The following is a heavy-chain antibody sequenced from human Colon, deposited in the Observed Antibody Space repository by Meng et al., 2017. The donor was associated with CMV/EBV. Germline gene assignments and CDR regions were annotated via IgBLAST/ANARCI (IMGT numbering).Heavy chain of an antibody. Sequence: GESLKISCAASGFTFSSYAMNWVRQAPGKGLEWISYISSSGMTVQYAESVKGRFTISRDNAKNSLYLQMNGLRAEDTAVYYCARDVFRGEAFDIWGQGTMVTVSS. D-gene: IGHD3-3*01. CDR1: GFTFSSYA. CDR2: ISSSGMTV. CDR3: ARDVFRGEAFDI. V-gene: IGHV3-48*03. J-gene: IGHJ3*02.